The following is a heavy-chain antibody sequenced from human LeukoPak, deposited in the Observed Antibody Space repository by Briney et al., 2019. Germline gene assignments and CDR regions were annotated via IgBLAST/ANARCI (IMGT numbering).Heavy chain of an antibody. CDR1: GFTFSSYG. D-gene: IGHD1-26*01. J-gene: IGHJ5*02. V-gene: IGHV3-30*18. CDR3: AKDPGGSYRNWFDP. CDR2: ISYDGSNK. Sequence: PGGSLRLSCAASGFTFSSYGMYWVRQAPGKGLEWVAVISYDGSNKYYADSVKGRFTISRDNSKNTLYLQMNSLRAEDTAVYYCAKDPGGSYRNWFDPWGQGTLVTVSS.